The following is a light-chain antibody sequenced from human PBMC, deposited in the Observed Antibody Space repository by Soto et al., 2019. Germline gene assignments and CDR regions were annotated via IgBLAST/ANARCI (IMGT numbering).Light chain of an antibody. V-gene: IGKV3-11*01. Sequence: EIVLTQSPATLSLSPGERATLSCRASQSVSSYLAWYQQKPGQAPRLLIYDASNRATSIPATFSGSGSGTAFTLTISSLEPEDFAVYYCQQRTNLPPYTFGQGPKLEIK. CDR1: QSVSSY. CDR3: QQRTNLPPYT. J-gene: IGKJ2*01. CDR2: DAS.